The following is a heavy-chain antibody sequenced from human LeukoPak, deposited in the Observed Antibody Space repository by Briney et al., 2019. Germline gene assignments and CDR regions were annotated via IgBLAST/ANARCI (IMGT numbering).Heavy chain of an antibody. J-gene: IGHJ4*02. CDR2: VGGGNDI. Sequence: PGGSLRLSCVASGFSFNIHGMSWVRQAPGKGLEWVSSVGGGNDIYYADSVKGRFTGSRDDAKSTVYLQMNSLRDEDTAIYFCAKDATPGNGIWDHFDSWGQGTLVTVSS. V-gene: IGHV3-23*01. D-gene: IGHD1-1*01. CDR1: GFSFNIHG. CDR3: AKDATPGNGIWDHFDS.